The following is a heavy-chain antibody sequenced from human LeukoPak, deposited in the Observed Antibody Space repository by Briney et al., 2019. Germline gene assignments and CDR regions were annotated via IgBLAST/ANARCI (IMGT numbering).Heavy chain of an antibody. CDR1: GFTFSNAW. J-gene: IGHJ4*02. D-gene: IGHD2-2*01. CDR3: TTKNCTSTSCCFDY. CDR2: IKSKTDSGTT. Sequence: GGSLRLSCAASGFTFSNAWMSWVRQAPGKGLEWVGRIKSKTDSGTTDYAAPVKGRFTISRDDSKSTVYLQMNTLKTEDTAVYSCTTKNCTSTSCCFDYWGQGTLVTVSS. V-gene: IGHV3-15*01.